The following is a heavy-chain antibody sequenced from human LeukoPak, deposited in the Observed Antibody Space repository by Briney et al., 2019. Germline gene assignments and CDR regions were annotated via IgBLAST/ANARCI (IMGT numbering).Heavy chain of an antibody. Sequence: GGSLRLSCAASGFTFDNHGMHWVRQAPGKGLEWVAFIRSDGSVKFYADSVKGRFTISRDNSRNTVYLQLNNLRTEDTAVYFCAKDVPVAYFDYWGQGALVTVSS. CDR3: AKDVPVAYFDY. V-gene: IGHV3-30*02. D-gene: IGHD2-2*01. CDR1: GFTFDNHG. J-gene: IGHJ4*02. CDR2: IRSDGSVK.